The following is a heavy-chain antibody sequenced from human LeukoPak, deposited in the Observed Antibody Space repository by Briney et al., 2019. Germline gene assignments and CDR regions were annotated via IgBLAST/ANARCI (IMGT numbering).Heavy chain of an antibody. J-gene: IGHJ5*02. V-gene: IGHV4-39*01. CDR1: GGSVSSNTYF. CDR2: IRYSGST. CDR3: ATSDTVSTYNWFDP. Sequence: SETLSLTCNVSGGSVSSNTYFWGWIRRPPGKGPEWIGSIRYSGSTYCNPSLKSRVTISVDTSNNQFSLHLTSLTAADTAVYYCATSDTVSTYNWFDPWGLGTLVTVS. D-gene: IGHD5/OR15-5a*01.